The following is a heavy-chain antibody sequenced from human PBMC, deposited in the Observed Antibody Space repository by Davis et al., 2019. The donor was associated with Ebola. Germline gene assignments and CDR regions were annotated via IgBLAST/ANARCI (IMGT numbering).Heavy chain of an antibody. D-gene: IGHD6-19*01. V-gene: IGHV4-39*01. Sequence: GSLRLSCTVSGGSISSSSYYWGWIRQPPGKGLEWIGSIYYSGSTYYNPSLKSRVTISVDTSKNQFSRKLSSVTAADTAVYYCARRRSGWRSYGMDVWGKGTTVTVSS. CDR2: IYYSGST. J-gene: IGHJ6*04. CDR3: ARRRSGWRSYGMDV. CDR1: GGSISSSSYY.